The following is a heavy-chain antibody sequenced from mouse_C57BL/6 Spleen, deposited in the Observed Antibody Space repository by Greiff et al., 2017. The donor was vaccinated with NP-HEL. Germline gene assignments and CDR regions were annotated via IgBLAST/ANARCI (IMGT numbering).Heavy chain of an antibody. Sequence: EVMLVESGGDLVKPGGSLKLSCAASGFTFSSYGMSWVRQTPDKRLEWVATISSGGSYTYYPDSVKGRFTISRDNAKNTLYLQMSSLKSEDTAMYYCARHYDYDEGFAYWGQGTLVTVSA. V-gene: IGHV5-6*01. CDR3: ARHYDYDEGFAY. CDR1: GFTFSSYG. CDR2: ISSGGSYT. J-gene: IGHJ3*01. D-gene: IGHD2-4*01.